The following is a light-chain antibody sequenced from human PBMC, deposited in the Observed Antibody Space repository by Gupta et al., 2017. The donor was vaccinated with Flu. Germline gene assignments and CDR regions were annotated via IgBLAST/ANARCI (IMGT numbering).Light chain of an antibody. CDR3: MQGLQTLYN. J-gene: IGKJ2*01. CDR2: LGS. Sequence: EIVMTQSPLSLSVTPGESASISCRSSQSLRHTNGYNYLDWFVHKAGQSPQLLVFLGSSRASGVPDRFSGTGSGADFTLNISKVEAEDVGVYYCMQGLQTLYNFGQGTKLEIK. CDR1: QSLRHTNGYNY. V-gene: IGKV2-28*01.